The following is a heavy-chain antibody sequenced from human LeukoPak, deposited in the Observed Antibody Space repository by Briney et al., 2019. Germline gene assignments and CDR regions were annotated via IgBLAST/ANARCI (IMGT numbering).Heavy chain of an antibody. CDR3: ARVDGDYRHFDY. V-gene: IGHV4-31*03. CDR1: GGSISSGGYY. Sequence: PSETLSLTCTVSGGSISSGGYYWSWIRQHPGKGLEWIGYIYYSGSTYYNPSLKSRVTISVDTSKNQFSLKLSSVTAADTAVYYCARVDGDYRHFDYWGQGTLVTVSS. D-gene: IGHD4-17*01. CDR2: IYYSGST. J-gene: IGHJ4*02.